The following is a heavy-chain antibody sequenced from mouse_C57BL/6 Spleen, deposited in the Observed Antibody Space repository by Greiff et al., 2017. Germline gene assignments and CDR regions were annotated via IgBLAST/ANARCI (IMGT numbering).Heavy chain of an antibody. D-gene: IGHD2-2*01. CDR2: IWSGGST. CDR3: ARDGYDQYYFDY. V-gene: IGHV2-2*01. Sequence: VMLVESGPGLVQPSQSLSITCTVSGFSLTSYGVHWVRQSPGKGLEWLGVIWSGGSTDYNAAFISRLSISKDNSKSQVFFKMNSLQADDTAIYYCARDGYDQYYFDYWGQGTTLTVSS. CDR1: GFSLTSYG. J-gene: IGHJ2*01.